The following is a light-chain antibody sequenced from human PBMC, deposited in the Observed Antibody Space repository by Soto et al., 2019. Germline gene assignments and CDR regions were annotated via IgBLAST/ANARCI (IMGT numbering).Light chain of an antibody. CDR3: LQYNGYPLT. Sequence: DIQMTQSPSTLSASVGDRVTITCRASQHINRWLAWYQQRPGKATNLVIHKASTLEAGVPSRFSGSASGTEFTLTISSLQPYDFAAYFGLQYNGYPLTVGGGTKVEIK. CDR2: KAS. CDR1: QHINRW. J-gene: IGKJ4*01. V-gene: IGKV1-5*03.